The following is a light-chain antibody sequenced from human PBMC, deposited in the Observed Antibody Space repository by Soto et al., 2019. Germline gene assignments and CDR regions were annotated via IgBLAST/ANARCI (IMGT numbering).Light chain of an antibody. CDR1: QGISNY. Sequence: ASQGISNYLAWYQQKPGKVPKLLIYAASTLQSGVPSRFSGSVSASDFTRSISSLQPEDVSTYYCQKYNRASWTFGQGTKVDIK. CDR2: AAS. CDR3: QKYNRASWT. V-gene: IGKV1-27*01. J-gene: IGKJ1*01.